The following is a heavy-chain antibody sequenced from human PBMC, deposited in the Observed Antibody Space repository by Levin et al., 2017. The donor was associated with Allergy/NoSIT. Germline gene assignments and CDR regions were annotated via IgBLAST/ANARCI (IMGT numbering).Heavy chain of an antibody. CDR3: ARNLRYSSSWYQRGSWFDP. J-gene: IGHJ5*02. CDR1: GGSFSGYY. Sequence: ESLKISCAVYGGSFSGYYWSWIRQPPGKGLEWIGEINHSGSTNYNPSLKSRVTISVDTSKNQFSLKLSSVTAADTAVYYCARNLRYSSSWYQRGSWFDPWGQGTLVTVSS. D-gene: IGHD6-13*01. V-gene: IGHV4-34*01. CDR2: INHSGST.